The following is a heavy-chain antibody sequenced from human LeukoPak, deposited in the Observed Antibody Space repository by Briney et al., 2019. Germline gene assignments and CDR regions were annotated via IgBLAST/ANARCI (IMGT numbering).Heavy chain of an antibody. CDR2: IWYDGSNK. CDR1: GFTFSSYG. J-gene: IGHJ4*02. Sequence: GGSLRLSCAASGFTFSSYGMHWVRQAPGKGLEWVALIWYDGSNKYYADSVKGRFTISRDNSKNTLYLQMNSLRAEDTAVYYCVREDTPATANYWGQGTLVTISS. CDR3: VREDTPATANY. D-gene: IGHD2-21*02. V-gene: IGHV3-33*01.